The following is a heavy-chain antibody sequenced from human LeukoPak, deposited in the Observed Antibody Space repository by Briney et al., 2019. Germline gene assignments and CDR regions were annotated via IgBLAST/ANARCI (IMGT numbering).Heavy chain of an antibody. CDR3: ARVWRGGYCSSTSCSHFDY. Sequence: GASVKVSCKASGYTFSNYGVSWVRQAPGQGLEWMGWISAYNGNTNYAQKLQGRVTMTTDTSTSTAYMELRSLRSDDTAVYYCARVWRGGYCSSTSCSHFDYWGQGTLVTVSS. V-gene: IGHV1-18*01. D-gene: IGHD2-2*01. CDR1: GYTFSNYG. J-gene: IGHJ4*02. CDR2: ISAYNGNT.